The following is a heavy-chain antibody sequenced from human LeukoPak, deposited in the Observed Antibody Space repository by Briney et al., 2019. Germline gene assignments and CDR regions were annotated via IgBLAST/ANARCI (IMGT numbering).Heavy chain of an antibody. CDR3: VRDGIYCTNNSCPSGDY. CDR2: ISAYNGNT. J-gene: IGHJ4*02. V-gene: IGHV1-18*01. D-gene: IGHD2-8*01. Sequence: GASVKVFYRASGYTFTRYGISWVRQAPGQGGEWMGWISAYNGNTNYAQKLQGSVTMTADTPTSTAYMEQRSVKSDDSAVFFCVRDGIYCTNNSCPSGDYWGQGTLVTVSS. CDR1: GYTFTRYG.